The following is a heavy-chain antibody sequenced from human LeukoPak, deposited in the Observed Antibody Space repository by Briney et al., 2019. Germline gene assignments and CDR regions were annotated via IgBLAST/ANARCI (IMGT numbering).Heavy chain of an antibody. J-gene: IGHJ5*02. CDR1: GGSISSYY. Sequence: PSETLSLTCTDSGGSISSYYWSWIRQPAGKGLEWIGRIYTSGSTNYNPSLKSRVTMSVDTSKNQFSLKLSSVTAADTAVYYCARFETYYYDSSGYYQVNWFDPWGQGTLATVSS. CDR2: IYTSGST. D-gene: IGHD3-22*01. V-gene: IGHV4-4*07. CDR3: ARFETYYYDSSGYYQVNWFDP.